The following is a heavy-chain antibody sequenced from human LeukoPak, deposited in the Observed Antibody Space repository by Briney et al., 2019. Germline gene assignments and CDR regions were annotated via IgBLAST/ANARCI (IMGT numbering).Heavy chain of an antibody. Sequence: GASVKVSCKVSGYTLTELSMHWVRQAPGKGLEWMGGFDPEDGETIYAQKFQGRVTMTEDTSTDTAYMELSSLRSEDTAVYYCATDRRVRGVMSHYGMDVWGKGATVTVSS. D-gene: IGHD3-10*01. J-gene: IGHJ6*04. CDR2: FDPEDGET. CDR1: GYTLTELS. V-gene: IGHV1-24*01. CDR3: ATDRRVRGVMSHYGMDV.